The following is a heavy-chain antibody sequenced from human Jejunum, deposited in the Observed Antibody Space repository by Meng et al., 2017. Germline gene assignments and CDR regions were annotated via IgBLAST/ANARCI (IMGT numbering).Heavy chain of an antibody. CDR1: GFTVSSNH. Sequence: GESLKISCAASGFTVSSNHMSWVRLAPGKGLEWVSVIFSDGRTFYADSVKGSFTISRDNSKNTVDLQMNSMRAEDAAVYYCVRRSNERLGWYFDYWGQGTLVTVSS. D-gene: IGHD6-19*01. CDR3: VRRSNERLGWYFDY. V-gene: IGHV3-53*01. CDR2: IFSDGRT. J-gene: IGHJ4*02.